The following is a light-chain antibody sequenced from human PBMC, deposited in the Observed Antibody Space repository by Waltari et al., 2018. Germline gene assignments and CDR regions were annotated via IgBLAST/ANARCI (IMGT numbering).Light chain of an antibody. CDR1: GPTTGNNI. Sequence: VLTQPPSASGPPGQRVPTPGPGRGPTTGNNIVNCYRQVPGTTPKPLIYRKDQRPSGVPDRLSGAKSGATASLAISGRLSEEDADYYCSAWDDSLNGRWEFGGGTKLTVL. CDR2: RKD. V-gene: IGLV1-44*01. CDR3: SAWDDSLNGRWE. J-gene: IGLJ2*01.